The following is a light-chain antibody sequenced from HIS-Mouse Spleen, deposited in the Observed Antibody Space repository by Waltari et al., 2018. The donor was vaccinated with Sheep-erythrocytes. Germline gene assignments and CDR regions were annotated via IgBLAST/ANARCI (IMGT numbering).Light chain of an antibody. Sequence: SYELTQPPSVSVSPGQTASITCSGEKVGEKYACWYQQKPGQSPVLVIYQDSKRPSGIPERFSGSNSGNTATLTISGTQAMDEADYYCQAWDSSTVVFGGGTKLTVL. V-gene: IGLV3-1*01. CDR2: QDS. CDR3: QAWDSSTVV. CDR1: KVGEKY. J-gene: IGLJ2*01.